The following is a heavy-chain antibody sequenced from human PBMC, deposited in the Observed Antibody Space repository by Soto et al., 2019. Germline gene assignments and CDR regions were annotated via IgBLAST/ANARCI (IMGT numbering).Heavy chain of an antibody. CDR3: ARGRGNKRSVTVVLGYCFDS. CDR1: GYTFTNYY. D-gene: IGHD2-15*01. J-gene: IGHJ5*01. Sequence: QVQLVQSGAEVKKPGASVKVSCKASGYTFTNYYIHWMRQAPRQGLEWTGMINPDGGATTKAQKFQGRVAKTMDSSTSTVYLELISLRSEDTAVYYCARGRGNKRSVTVVLGYCFDSWGQGSLVTVS. CDR2: INPDGGAT. V-gene: IGHV1-46*01.